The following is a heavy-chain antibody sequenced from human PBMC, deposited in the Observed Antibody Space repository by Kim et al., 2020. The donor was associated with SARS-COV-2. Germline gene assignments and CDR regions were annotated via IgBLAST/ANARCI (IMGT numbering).Heavy chain of an antibody. CDR3: AKDLLTGIAVAGTSALDY. D-gene: IGHD6-19*01. J-gene: IGHJ4*02. V-gene: IGHV3-23*01. Sequence: KGRFTISRDNSKNPLYLQMNSLRAEETAVYYWAKDLLTGIAVAGTSALDYWGQGTLVTVSS.